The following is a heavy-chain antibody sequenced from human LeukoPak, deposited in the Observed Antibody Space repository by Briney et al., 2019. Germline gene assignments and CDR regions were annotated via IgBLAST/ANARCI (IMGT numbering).Heavy chain of an antibody. V-gene: IGHV4-59*08. CDR1: GGSISSYY. Sequence: SETLSLTCTVSGGSISSYYWSWIRQPPGKGLEWIGYIYYSGSTNYNPSLKSRVTISVDTSKNQFSLKLSSVTAADTAVYYCARHGSRYNWNGSWFDPWGQGTLVTVSS. CDR3: ARHGSRYNWNGSWFDP. J-gene: IGHJ5*02. CDR2: IYYSGST. D-gene: IGHD1-20*01.